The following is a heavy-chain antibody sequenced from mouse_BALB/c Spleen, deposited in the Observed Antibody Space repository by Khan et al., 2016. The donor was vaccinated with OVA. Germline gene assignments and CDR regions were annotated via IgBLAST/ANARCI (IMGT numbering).Heavy chain of an antibody. D-gene: IGHD2-2*01. J-gene: IGHJ3*01. V-gene: IGHV1S81*02. CDR3: TRSGYGSFAY. CDR2: INPNNGGS. CDR1: GYTFSSYY. Sequence: QVQLQQSGAELVKTGASVKLSCKASGYTFSSYYLYRVKQRPGQGLEWIGEINPNNGGSNFNEKFKNKATLTVDKSSYTAYMQLSSLTSEDSAVYYCTRSGYGSFAYWGQGTLVTVSA.